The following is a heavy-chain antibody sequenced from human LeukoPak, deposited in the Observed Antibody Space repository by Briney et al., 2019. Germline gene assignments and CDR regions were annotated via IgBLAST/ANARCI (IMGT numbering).Heavy chain of an antibody. V-gene: IGHV1-3*01. Sequence: GASVKVSCKASGYTFTSYGISWVRQAPGQGLEWMGWINAGNGNTKYSQKFQGRVTITRDTSASTAYMELSSLRSEDTAVYYCARSGRDIVVVPAALDYWGQGTLVTVSS. CDR1: GYTFTSYG. J-gene: IGHJ4*02. CDR2: INAGNGNT. CDR3: ARSGRDIVVVPAALDY. D-gene: IGHD2-2*01.